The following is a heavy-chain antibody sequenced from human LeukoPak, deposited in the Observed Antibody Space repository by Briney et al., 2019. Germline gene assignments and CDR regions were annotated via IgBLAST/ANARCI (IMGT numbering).Heavy chain of an antibody. J-gene: IGHJ4*02. V-gene: IGHV4-34*01. Sequence: PSETLSLTCAVYGGSISGYYWSWIRQPPGKGLEWIGEINHSGSTNYNPSLKSRVTISGDTSKKQFSLKLSSVTAADTAVYYCARGPQTYYDILTGLSFWGQGTLVTVSS. CDR2: INHSGST. CDR3: ARGPQTYYDILTGLSF. CDR1: GGSISGYY. D-gene: IGHD3-9*01.